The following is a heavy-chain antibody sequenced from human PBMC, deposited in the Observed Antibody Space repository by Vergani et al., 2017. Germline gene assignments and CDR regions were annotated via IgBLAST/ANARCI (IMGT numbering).Heavy chain of an antibody. CDR2: ISPYNGNT. CDR1: GYTFTSYG. J-gene: IGHJ6*02. D-gene: IGHD1-1*01. CDR3: AREEGIKVVQPYYYCYGMDV. V-gene: IGHV1-18*01. Sequence: QVQLVQSGAEVKKPGASVKVSCKASGYTFTSYGISWVRQAPGQRVEWMGWISPYNGNTNYAQKLQGRVTMTTDTSTSTAYLELRSLRSDDTAVYYCAREEGIKVVQPYYYCYGMDVWGQGTTVTVSS.